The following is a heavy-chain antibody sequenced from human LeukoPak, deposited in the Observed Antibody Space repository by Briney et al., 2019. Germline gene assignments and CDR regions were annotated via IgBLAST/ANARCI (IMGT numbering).Heavy chain of an antibody. CDR1: GFTFSNYA. CDR3: ATYSNWDIFDY. CDR2: ISGGGGGT. V-gene: IGHV3-23*01. Sequence: GGSLRLSCAASGFTFSNYAMSWVRQAPGKGLEWVSRISGGGGGTYYADSVKGRFTISRDNSKNTLYLQMNSLSAEDTAVYYCATYSNWDIFDYWGQGTLVTV. J-gene: IGHJ4*02. D-gene: IGHD4-11*01.